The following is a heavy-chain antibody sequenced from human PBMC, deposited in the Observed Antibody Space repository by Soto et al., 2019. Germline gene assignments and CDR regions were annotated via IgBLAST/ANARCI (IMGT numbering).Heavy chain of an antibody. CDR1: GYTFTSYG. J-gene: IGHJ5*02. CDR3: ARAAGRVITSLWFDP. Sequence: QVQLVQSGAEVKKPGASVKVSCKASGYTFTSYGISWVRQAPGQGLEWMGWISAYNGNTNYAQKLQGRVNMTTDTSTSTAYMELRSLRSEDTAVYYCARAAGRVITSLWFDPWGQGTLVTVSS. CDR2: ISAYNGNT. V-gene: IGHV1-18*04. D-gene: IGHD3-22*01.